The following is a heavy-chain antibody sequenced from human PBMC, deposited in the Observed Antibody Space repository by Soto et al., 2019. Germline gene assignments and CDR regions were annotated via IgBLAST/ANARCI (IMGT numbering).Heavy chain of an antibody. J-gene: IGHJ6*02. D-gene: IGHD3-10*01. Sequence: GASGKVSCKASGATFTRYAISWVRQAPGQGVEWMGGNIPIFGRANYEQKFQGRVKITADESTNTADMELSSLRAEDTAVYYCARDGSGFAELLFLSYGMDVWGQGTTVTVSS. CDR1: GATFTRYA. V-gene: IGHV1-69*13. CDR2: NIPIFGRA. CDR3: ARDGSGFAELLFLSYGMDV.